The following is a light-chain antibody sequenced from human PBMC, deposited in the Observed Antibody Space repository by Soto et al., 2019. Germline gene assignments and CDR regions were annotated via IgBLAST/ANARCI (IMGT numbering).Light chain of an antibody. V-gene: IGKV1-5*01. Sequence: DIQMTQPPSTLSGSVRNRVTLTCRASQPISNWLAWYKQKPGKAPKLLIYDASSLKSGVPSRFSGSGSGTDFTPTISSLQPEDFTTYYCPQYKGNPYTSGKGTRLEMK. J-gene: IGKJ5*01. CDR2: DAS. CDR1: QPISNW. CDR3: PQYKGNPYT.